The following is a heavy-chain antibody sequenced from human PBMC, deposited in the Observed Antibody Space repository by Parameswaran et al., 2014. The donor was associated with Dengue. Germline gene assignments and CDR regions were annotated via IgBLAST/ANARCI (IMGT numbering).Heavy chain of an antibody. CDR3: AKIRGFGELLDAFDI. J-gene: IGHJ3*02. CDR2: ISWNSGSI. D-gene: IGHD3-10*01. V-gene: IGHV3-9*01. Sequence: WIRQPPGKGLEWVSGISWNSGSIGYADSVKGRFTISRDNAKNSLYLQMNSLRAEDTALYYCAKIRGFGELLDAFDIWGQGTMVTVSS.